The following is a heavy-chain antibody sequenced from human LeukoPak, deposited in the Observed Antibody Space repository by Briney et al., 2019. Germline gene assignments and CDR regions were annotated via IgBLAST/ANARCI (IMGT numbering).Heavy chain of an antibody. CDR2: IYDSGGT. CDR3: ARGRGATIARFDY. J-gene: IGHJ4*02. D-gene: IGHD5-12*01. V-gene: IGHV4-31*01. Sequence: SQTLSLTCTVSGASISSGGYYWSWLRQHPGKGLEWIGYIYDSGGTYYNPSLKSQFTISLDTSKNQFSLKLSSVTAADTAVYYCARGRGATIARFDYWGQGTLVTVSS. CDR1: GASISSGGYY.